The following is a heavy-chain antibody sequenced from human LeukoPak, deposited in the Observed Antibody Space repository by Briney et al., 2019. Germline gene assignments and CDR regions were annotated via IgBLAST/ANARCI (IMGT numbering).Heavy chain of an antibody. V-gene: IGHV1-8*01. CDR1: GYTLTSYD. CDR2: MNPNRGNT. CDR3: ARDYFGSGRGYYYMDV. D-gene: IGHD3-10*01. J-gene: IGHJ6*03. Sequence: ASVKVSCKASGYTLTSYDINWVRQATEHGLEWMGWMNPNRGNTGYAQKFQGRVTMTRNTSISTAYMELSSLRSEDTAVYYCARDYFGSGRGYYYMDVWGKGTTVTVSS.